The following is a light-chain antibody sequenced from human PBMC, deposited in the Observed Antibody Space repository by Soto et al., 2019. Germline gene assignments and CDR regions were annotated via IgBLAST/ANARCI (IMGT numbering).Light chain of an antibody. V-gene: IGLV1-51*02. J-gene: IGLJ7*01. CDR1: SSNIGNNY. CDR3: GTWDSSLSAPV. Sequence: QSVLTQPPSVAAAPGPKVTISCSGSSSNIGNNYVSWYQQLPGTAPKLLIYENNKRPSGIPDRFSGSKSGTSATLGITGLQTGDEADYYCGTWDSSLSAPVFGGGTQLTVL. CDR2: ENN.